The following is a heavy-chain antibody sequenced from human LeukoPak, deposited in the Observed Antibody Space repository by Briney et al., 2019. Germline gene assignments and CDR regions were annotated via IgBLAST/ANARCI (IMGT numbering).Heavy chain of an antibody. CDR2: INLSGGST. D-gene: IGHD2-2*01. CDR1: GYTFTSYY. Sequence: ASVKVSCKASGYTFTSYYMHWVRQAPGQGLEWMGMINLSGGSTSYAQKFQGRVTMTRDTSTSTVYMELSSLRSEDTAVYYCARDSAIVVAAAGGPFDPWGQGTLVTVSS. CDR3: ARDSAIVVAAAGGPFDP. V-gene: IGHV1-46*01. J-gene: IGHJ5*02.